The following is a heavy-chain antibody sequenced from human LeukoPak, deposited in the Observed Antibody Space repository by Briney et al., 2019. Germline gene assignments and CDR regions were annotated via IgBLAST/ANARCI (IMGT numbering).Heavy chain of an antibody. CDR2: INPKTGKP. J-gene: IGHJ5*02. CDR3: AREDTAMGSNWFDP. D-gene: IGHD5-18*01. CDR1: GYTFTRYA. V-gene: IGHV7-4-1*02. Sequence: ASVKVSCKASGYTFTRYAMNWVRQAPGQGVEWMGWINPKTGKPTFAQGFTGRFVLSLDTSVTTAYLQINSLKDEDTAVYYCAREDTAMGSNWFDPCGQGTLVTVSS.